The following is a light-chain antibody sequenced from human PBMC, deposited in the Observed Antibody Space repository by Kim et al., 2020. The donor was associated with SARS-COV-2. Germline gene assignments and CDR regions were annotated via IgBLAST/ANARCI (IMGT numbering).Light chain of an antibody. V-gene: IGKV1-16*02. CDR2: GAS. CDR1: QGIKNY. Sequence: SDSGGDRGTIRCRESQGIKNYLAWFQQKRGKAHKSLIYGASTVHRGAPSKYSGSGFGTDFTLTIRDLEPEDFASYHCQQYNGDPYTFGQGTKLEIK. CDR3: QQYNGDPYT. J-gene: IGKJ2*01.